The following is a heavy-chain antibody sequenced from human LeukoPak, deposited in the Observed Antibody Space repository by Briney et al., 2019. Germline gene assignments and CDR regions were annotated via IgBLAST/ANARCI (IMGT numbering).Heavy chain of an antibody. Sequence: GGPLRLSCAASGFTFDDYAMHWVRQAPGKGLEWVSLISGDGGSTYYADSVKGRFTISRDNSKNSLYLQMNSLRTEDTALYYCAKGREVRYYYYGMDVWGQGTTITVSS. D-gene: IGHD3-10*01. CDR3: AKGREVRYYYYGMDV. J-gene: IGHJ6*02. V-gene: IGHV3-43*02. CDR1: GFTFDDYA. CDR2: ISGDGGST.